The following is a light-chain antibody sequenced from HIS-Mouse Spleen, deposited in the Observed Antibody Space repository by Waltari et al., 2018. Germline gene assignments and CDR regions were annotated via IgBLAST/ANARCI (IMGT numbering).Light chain of an antibody. Sequence: QSALTQPASVSGSPGQSITISCTGTSTDVGSDNLVSWYQQHPGKGPKLMIYEGSKRPSGVSNRFSGSKSGNTASLTISGLQAEDEADYYCCSYAGSSTLVFGGGTKLTVL. V-gene: IGLV2-23*01. CDR2: EGS. CDR3: CSYAGSSTLV. CDR1: STDVGSDNL. J-gene: IGLJ3*02.